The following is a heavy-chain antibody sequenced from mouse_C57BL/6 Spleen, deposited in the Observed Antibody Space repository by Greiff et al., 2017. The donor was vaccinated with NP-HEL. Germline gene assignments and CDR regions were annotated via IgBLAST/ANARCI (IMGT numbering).Heavy chain of an antibody. D-gene: IGHD2-1*01. CDR2: INPGSGGT. CDR3: ARREIYYGNPYYYAMDY. V-gene: IGHV1-54*01. Sequence: VQLQQSGAELVRPGTSVKVSCKASGYAFTNYLIEWVKQRPGQGLEWIGVINPGSGGTNYNEKFKGKATLTADKSSSTAYMQLSSLTSEDSAVYFCARREIYYGNPYYYAMDYWGQGTSVTVSS. CDR1: GYAFTNYL. J-gene: IGHJ4*01.